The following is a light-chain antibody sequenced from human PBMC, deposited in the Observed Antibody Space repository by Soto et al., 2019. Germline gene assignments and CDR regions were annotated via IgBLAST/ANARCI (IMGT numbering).Light chain of an antibody. J-gene: IGKJ1*01. CDR3: QHYGRAPWT. Sequence: EIVLTQSPGTLSLSPGERATLSCRASQSVGGNYLAWFQQKPGQTPRVLFYGASSRATGISDRFSARGSGTDFTLTISRLEPEDLAVYYCQHYGRAPWTFGQGTKVEIK. CDR1: QSVGGNY. V-gene: IGKV3-20*01. CDR2: GAS.